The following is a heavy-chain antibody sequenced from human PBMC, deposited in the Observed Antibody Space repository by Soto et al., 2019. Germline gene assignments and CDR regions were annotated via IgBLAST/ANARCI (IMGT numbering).Heavy chain of an antibody. D-gene: IGHD2-2*01. CDR3: ARDLSCSSTSCSYFDY. CDR1: GGSISSYY. Sequence: SETLSLTCTVSGGSISSYYWSWIRQPAGKGLEWIGRIYTSGSTNYNPSLKSRVTMSVDTSKKQFSLKLSSVTAADTAVYYCARDLSCSSTSCSYFDYWGQGTMVTVYS. J-gene: IGHJ4*02. V-gene: IGHV4-4*07. CDR2: IYTSGST.